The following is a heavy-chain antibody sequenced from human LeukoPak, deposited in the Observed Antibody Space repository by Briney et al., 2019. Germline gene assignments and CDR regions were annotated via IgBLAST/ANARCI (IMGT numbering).Heavy chain of an antibody. V-gene: IGHV4-59*12. D-gene: IGHD6-13*01. J-gene: IGHJ4*02. CDR1: GGSISSYY. CDR3: ANSITAAANPTDY. Sequence: SETLSLTCTVSGGSISSYYWSWIRQPPGKGLEWIGYIYYSGSTNYNPSLKSRVTISVDTSKDQFSLKLTSVTAADTAVYYCANSITAAANPTDYWGQGTLVTVSS. CDR2: IYYSGST.